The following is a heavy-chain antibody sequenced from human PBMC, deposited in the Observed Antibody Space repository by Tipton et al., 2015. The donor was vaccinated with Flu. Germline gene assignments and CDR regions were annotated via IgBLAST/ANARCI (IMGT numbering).Heavy chain of an antibody. Sequence: TLSLTCTISGDSISGDYYWGWIRQPPGKGLQWIGNVFHTGSTYHNPSLRSRVTISVDTSKNQFSLRLTSVTATDTAVYYCVRRDYSNYVSEPKNWFDPWGPGTLVTVSS. J-gene: IGHJ5*02. CDR3: VRRDYSNYVSEPKNWFDP. V-gene: IGHV4-38-2*02. CDR2: VFHTGST. CDR1: GDSISGDYY. D-gene: IGHD4-11*01.